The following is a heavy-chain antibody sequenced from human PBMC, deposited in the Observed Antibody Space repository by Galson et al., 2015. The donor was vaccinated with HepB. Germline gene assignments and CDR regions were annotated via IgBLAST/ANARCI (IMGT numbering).Heavy chain of an antibody. CDR2: LIPTPGTA. CDR1: GGTFSSYS. V-gene: IGHV1-69*08. D-gene: IGHD4-23*01. J-gene: IGHJ4*02. CDR3: ARELNYGGNSYFDY. Sequence: SVKVSCKASGGTFSSYSISWVRQAPGRGLEWMGRLIPTPGTANYAQKFQGRVTITADTSMSTAYMELSSLRSEDTAVYYCARELNYGGNSYFDYWGQGTLVTVSS.